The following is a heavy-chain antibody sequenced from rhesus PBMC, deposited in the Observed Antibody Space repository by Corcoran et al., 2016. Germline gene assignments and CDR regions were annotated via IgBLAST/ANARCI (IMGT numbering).Heavy chain of an antibody. J-gene: IGHJ4*01. D-gene: IGHD1-44*01. CDR1: GYSFTSYW. Sequence: EVQLVQSGAEVKRPGESLKISCKTSGYSFTSYWISWVRQMPGKGLEWMGAIDPSDSDTRYNPSFQGQVTISADKSISTAYLQWSRLKASDTATYYCAKDSGYLDYWGQGVLVTVSS. V-gene: IGHV5-20*01. CDR2: IDPSDSDT. CDR3: AKDSGYLDY.